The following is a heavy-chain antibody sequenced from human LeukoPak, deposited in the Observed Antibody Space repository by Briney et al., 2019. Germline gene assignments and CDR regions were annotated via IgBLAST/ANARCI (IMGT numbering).Heavy chain of an antibody. CDR2: ISSSGSTI. Sequence: GGSLRLSCAASGFTFSSYEMNWVRQAPGKGLEWVSYISSSGSTINYRDSVKGRFTISRDNAKNSLYLQMNSLRAEDTAVYYCAREDYYGDYGVYAFDIWGQGTMVTVSS. D-gene: IGHD4-17*01. J-gene: IGHJ3*02. CDR3: AREDYYGDYGVYAFDI. CDR1: GFTFSSYE. V-gene: IGHV3-48*03.